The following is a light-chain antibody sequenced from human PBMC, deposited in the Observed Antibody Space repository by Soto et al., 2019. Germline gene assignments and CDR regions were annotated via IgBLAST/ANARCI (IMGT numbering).Light chain of an antibody. CDR3: QQADTFPIT. J-gene: IGKJ4*01. Sequence: DIQMTQSPSSVSASVGDRVTITCRASQGISSWVAWYQQKPGKAPNLLIYGASSLHSGVPSRFSGSGSGTEFTLTISSLQPEDFATYYCQQADTFPITFGGGTKVEIK. V-gene: IGKV1-12*01. CDR1: QGISSW. CDR2: GAS.